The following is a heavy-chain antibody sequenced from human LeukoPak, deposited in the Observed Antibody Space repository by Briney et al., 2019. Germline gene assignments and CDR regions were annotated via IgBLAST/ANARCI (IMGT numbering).Heavy chain of an antibody. V-gene: IGHV1-69*13. Sequence: ASVKVSCKASGGTFSSYAISWVRQAPGQGLEWMGGIIPIFGTANYAQKFQGRVTITADESTSTAYMELSSLRSEDTAVYYCARDLGYCSSTSCYSDWGQGTLVTVS. CDR3: ARDLGYCSSTSCYSD. CDR2: IIPIFGTA. D-gene: IGHD2-2*01. CDR1: GGTFSSYA. J-gene: IGHJ4*02.